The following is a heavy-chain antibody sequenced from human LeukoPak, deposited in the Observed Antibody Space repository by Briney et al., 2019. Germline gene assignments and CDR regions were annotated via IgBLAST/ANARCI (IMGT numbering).Heavy chain of an antibody. V-gene: IGHV1-8*01. D-gene: IGHD6-19*01. J-gene: IGHJ6*02. CDR3: ARDRTEQWTVYYYGMDV. CDR2: MTPDNGNT. Sequence: ASVKVSCKASGYTFTSFDINWVRQAPGQGLEWVGWMTPDNGNTGYAQKFQGRVTMTRNTSISTAYMELSSLRSEDTVVYYCARDRTEQWTVYYYGMDVWGQGTTVTVSS. CDR1: GYTFTSFD.